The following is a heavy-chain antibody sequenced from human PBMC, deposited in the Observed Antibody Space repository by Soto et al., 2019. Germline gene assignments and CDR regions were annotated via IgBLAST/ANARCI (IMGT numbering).Heavy chain of an antibody. CDR2: IIPILGVA. D-gene: IGHD4-17*01. Sequence: QVQLVQSGAEVKKPGSSVKVSCKASGDTFSNHTISWVRQAPGQGLEWMGRIIPILGVANYAQKFQGRVMITADKSTSTAYMGLSSLGSADTAVYYCARVAEMGTVTKGYYYYMDVWGTGTTVTVSS. V-gene: IGHV1-69*04. CDR1: GDTFSNHT. J-gene: IGHJ6*03. CDR3: ARVAEMGTVTKGYYYYMDV.